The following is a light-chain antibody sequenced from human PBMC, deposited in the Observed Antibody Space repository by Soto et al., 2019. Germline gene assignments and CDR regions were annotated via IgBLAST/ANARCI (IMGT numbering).Light chain of an antibody. V-gene: IGKV3-15*01. CDR2: GAS. CDR3: QQYNNWHS. CDR1: QSVSSN. Sequence: EIVMTQSPATLSVSPGERATLSCRASQSVSSNLAWYQQKPGQAPRLLIYGASTRATGIPARFSGSGSGTEFTLTISSLQSEDFAVYYCQQYNNWHSFGQGTKVDI. J-gene: IGKJ1*01.